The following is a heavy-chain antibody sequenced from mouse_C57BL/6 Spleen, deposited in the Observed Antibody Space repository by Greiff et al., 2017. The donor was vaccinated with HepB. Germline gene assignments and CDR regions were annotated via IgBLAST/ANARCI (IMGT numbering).Heavy chain of an antibody. CDR3: ARGDSSGYVWFAY. CDR2: IDPSDSET. CDR1: GYTFTSYW. D-gene: IGHD3-2*02. V-gene: IGHV1-52*01. Sequence: VQLKQPGAELVRPGSSVKLSCKASGYTFTSYWMHWVKQRPIQGLEWIGNIDPSDSETRYNQKFKDKATLTVDKSSSTAYMQLSSLTAEDAAVYYCARGDSSGYVWFAYWGQGTLVTVSA. J-gene: IGHJ3*01.